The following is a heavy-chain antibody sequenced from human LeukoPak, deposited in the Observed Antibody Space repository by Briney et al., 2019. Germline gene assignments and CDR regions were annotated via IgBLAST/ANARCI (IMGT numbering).Heavy chain of an antibody. V-gene: IGHV4-34*01. CDR1: GGSFSGYY. Sequence: SSETLSLTCAVYGGSFSGYYWSWIRQPPGKGLEWIGEINHSGSTNYNPSLKSRVTISVDTSKNQFSLKLSSVTAADTAVYYCARNSYGDAFDPWGQGTLVTVSS. CDR3: ARNSYGDAFDP. CDR2: INHSGST. D-gene: IGHD4-17*01. J-gene: IGHJ5*02.